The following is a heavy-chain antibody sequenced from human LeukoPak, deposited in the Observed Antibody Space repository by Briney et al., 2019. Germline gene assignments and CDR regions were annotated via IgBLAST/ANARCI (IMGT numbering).Heavy chain of an antibody. CDR1: GGSFRGLY. V-gene: IGHV4-34*01. D-gene: IGHD3-10*01. J-gene: IGHJ4*02. CDR2: IHIGGGT. Sequence: SSETLSLTCAVSGGSFRGLYWSWIRQPPGQGLEWVGEIHIGGGTKFNPSLSSRVSMSADTSKNQFSLRLSSVTAADTAVYFCARDPKYYYGSGSYYPTLWGQGTLVTVSS. CDR3: ARDPKYYYGSGSYYPTL.